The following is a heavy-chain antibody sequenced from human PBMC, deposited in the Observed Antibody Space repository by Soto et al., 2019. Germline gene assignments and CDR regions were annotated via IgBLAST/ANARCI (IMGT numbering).Heavy chain of an antibody. J-gene: IGHJ6*02. CDR3: AKDHGYLRTLYYYYGMDV. CDR2: IFTDGST. D-gene: IGHD4-17*01. CDR1: GFDVSNSY. Sequence: GGSLRLSCAGSGFDVSNSYMTWVRQAPGKGLEWVSLIFTDGSTYYADSVKGRFTIPRDKSKNTLYLQMNSLRAEDTAVYYCAKDHGYLRTLYYYYGMDVWGQGTTVSVSS. V-gene: IGHV3-53*01.